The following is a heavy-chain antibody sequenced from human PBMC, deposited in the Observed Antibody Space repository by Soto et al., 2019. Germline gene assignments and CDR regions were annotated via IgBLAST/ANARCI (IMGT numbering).Heavy chain of an antibody. D-gene: IGHD3-22*01. Sequence: QVQLVQSGAEVKKPGSSVKVSCKASGGTFSDYGISWVRQAPGQGLEWMGGLIPIFGTSNYAQKFQGRVTITADESTSTAYMELSSLTSEDTAVYYCARGWDHYDSSGLLTWFDPWGQGTLVTVSS. J-gene: IGHJ5*02. CDR1: GGTFSDYG. CDR3: ARGWDHYDSSGLLTWFDP. CDR2: LIPIFGTS. V-gene: IGHV1-69*01.